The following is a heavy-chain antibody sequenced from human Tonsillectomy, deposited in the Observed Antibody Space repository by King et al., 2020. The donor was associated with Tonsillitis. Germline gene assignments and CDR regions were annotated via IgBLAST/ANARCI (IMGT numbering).Heavy chain of an antibody. D-gene: IGHD6-19*01. CDR1: GFTFSSYA. J-gene: IGHJ4*02. Sequence: VQLVESGGGLVQPGGSLRLSCAASGFTFSSYAMSWVRQAPGKGLEWVSGISNSGGNTYYADSVKGRFTISRDNSKNTLYLQMNSLRAGYTAAYYCAKDGHSSGWYYFDYWGQGTLVTVSS. CDR3: AKDGHSSGWYYFDY. CDR2: ISNSGGNT. V-gene: IGHV3-23*04.